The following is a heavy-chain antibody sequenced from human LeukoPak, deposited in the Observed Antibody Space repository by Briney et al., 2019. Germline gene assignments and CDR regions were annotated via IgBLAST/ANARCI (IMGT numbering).Heavy chain of an antibody. CDR3: ARRVISSNASFDY. CDR1: GGSISGYY. D-gene: IGHD2-21*01. CDR2: IYYSGST. Sequence: PSEAVTLICTVSGGSISGYYWSWIRQPPGKGLEWVGYIYYSGSTNYNPSLKSRVTISVDTSKNQFSLKLNSVTAADTAVYYCARRVISSNASFDYWGPGNPGSVSS. J-gene: IGHJ4*02. V-gene: IGHV4-59*08.